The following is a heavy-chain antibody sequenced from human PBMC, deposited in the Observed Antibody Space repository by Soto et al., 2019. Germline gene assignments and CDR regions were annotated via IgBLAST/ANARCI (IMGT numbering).Heavy chain of an antibody. V-gene: IGHV1-18*01. J-gene: IGHJ4*02. CDR3: GKFVYGSGTYLAY. CDR2: IGGYNGNT. Sequence: ASVKVSCKGSGFTSATCDISWVRQAPGQGLEWMGWIGGYNGNTEYAQKHQARVTLTTDTSTSTAYMELRDLRFDDTAVYYCGKFVYGSGTYLAYWGQGTLVTVSS. CDR1: GFTSATCD. D-gene: IGHD3-10*01.